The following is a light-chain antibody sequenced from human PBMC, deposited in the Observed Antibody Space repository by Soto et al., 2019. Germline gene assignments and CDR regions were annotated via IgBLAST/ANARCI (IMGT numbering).Light chain of an antibody. Sequence: DIQMTQSPSNLSASAGDRVTITCRASQSITIWLAWYQQKPGKAPKLLIYDASTLESVVPSRFSGSGSGTEFTLTISSLQPDDFATYYCQQFHSFPITFGQGTRLEIK. J-gene: IGKJ5*01. CDR2: DAS. CDR1: QSITIW. CDR3: QQFHSFPIT. V-gene: IGKV1-5*01.